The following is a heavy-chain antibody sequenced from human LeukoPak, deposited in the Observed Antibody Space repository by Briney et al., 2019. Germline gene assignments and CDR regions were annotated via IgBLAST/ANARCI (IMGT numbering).Heavy chain of an antibody. J-gene: IGHJ4*02. CDR1: GFTFSSYG. V-gene: IGHV3-33*01. CDR3: ARDRGVAAAYFGY. D-gene: IGHD6-13*01. Sequence: GGSLRLSCAASGFTFSSYGMHWVRQAPGKGLEWVAVIWYDGSNKYYADSVKGRFTISRDNSKNTLYLQMNSLRAEDTAVYYCARDRGVAAAYFGYWGQGTLVTVSS. CDR2: IWYDGSNK.